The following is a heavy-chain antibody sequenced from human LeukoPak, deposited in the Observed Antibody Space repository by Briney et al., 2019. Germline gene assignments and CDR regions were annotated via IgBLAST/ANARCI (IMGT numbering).Heavy chain of an antibody. CDR1: GGSISSSSYY. D-gene: IGHD3-3*01. CDR3: AREGYHDFWSGFPEHDAFDI. J-gene: IGHJ3*02. Sequence: SETLSLTCTVSGGSISSSSYYWGWIRQPPGKGLEWIGYIYYSGSTNYNPSLKSRVTISVDTSKNQFSLKLSSVTAADTAVYYCAREGYHDFWSGFPEHDAFDIWGQGTMVTVSS. V-gene: IGHV4-61*01. CDR2: IYYSGST.